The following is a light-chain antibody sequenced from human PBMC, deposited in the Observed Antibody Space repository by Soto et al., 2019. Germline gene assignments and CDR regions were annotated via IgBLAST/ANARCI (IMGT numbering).Light chain of an antibody. CDR1: SSDVGGYNY. CDR2: EVS. J-gene: IGLJ1*01. Sequence: QSALAQPASGSGSPGRSITISCTGTSSDVGGYNYVSWYQQHPGKAPKLLIYEVSNRPPGVSNRFAGSKSGNTASLTISGLQAEDEADYYCSSYTSSSPYVFGTGTKGTVL. CDR3: SSYTSSSPYV. V-gene: IGLV2-14*01.